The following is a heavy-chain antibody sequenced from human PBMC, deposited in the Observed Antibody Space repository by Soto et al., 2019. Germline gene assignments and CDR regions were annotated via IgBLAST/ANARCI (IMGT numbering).Heavy chain of an antibody. Sequence: GASVKVSCKASRYTFTSYGISFVRQAPGQGLEWMGWISAYNGNTNYAQKLQGRVTMNTDTSTSTAYMELRSLRSDDTAVYYCARDPTSRAGGWFDYWGQGTLVTVSS. V-gene: IGHV1-18*04. D-gene: IGHD2-8*02. CDR2: ISAYNGNT. J-gene: IGHJ4*02. CDR3: ARDPTSRAGGWFDY. CDR1: RYTFTSYG.